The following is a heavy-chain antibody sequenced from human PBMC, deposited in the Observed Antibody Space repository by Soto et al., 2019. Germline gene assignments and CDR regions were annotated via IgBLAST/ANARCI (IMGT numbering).Heavy chain of an antibody. Sequence: SETLSLTCTVSGGSISSGNYYWSWVRQPPGKGLEWIGYIYYSGSTYYNPSLKSRVTISVDTSKNQFSLKLSSLTAADTAVYYCASLYSNFGHNAFDIWGQGTMVTVSS. D-gene: IGHD4-4*01. CDR2: IYYSGST. V-gene: IGHV4-30-4*01. J-gene: IGHJ3*02. CDR3: ASLYSNFGHNAFDI. CDR1: GGSISSGNYY.